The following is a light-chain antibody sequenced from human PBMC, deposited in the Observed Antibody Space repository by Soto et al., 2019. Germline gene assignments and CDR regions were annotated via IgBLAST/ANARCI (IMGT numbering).Light chain of an antibody. J-gene: IGKJ5*01. Sequence: DIVMTQSPDSLAVSLGERATINCKSSQSILYNSTNRNHLAWYQQKPGQPPKLLIYWASTRESGVPDRFSGSGSGTDFTLNISSLQAEDVAVYHCQQYYSNPITFGQGTRLEIK. CDR2: WAS. V-gene: IGKV4-1*01. CDR3: QQYYSNPIT. CDR1: QSILYNSTNRNH.